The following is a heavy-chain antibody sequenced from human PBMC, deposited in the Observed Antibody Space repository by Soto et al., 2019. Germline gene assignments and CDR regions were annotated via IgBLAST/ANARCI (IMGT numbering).Heavy chain of an antibody. D-gene: IGHD2-8*01. J-gene: IGHJ6*02. CDR2: IMPVFRTP. CDR3: ARDNDRPQLGGNYYYILDV. V-gene: IGHV1-69*12. CDR1: GGTFRTAA. Sequence: QVQLEQSGAEVKKPGSSVKVSCKASGGTFRTAAISWVRQAPGQGLEWMGGIMPVFRTPDYAQKLQGRVTITADESTNTAYMELSGLRSDDTAVYYCARDNDRPQLGGNYYYILDVWGQGTRITVSS.